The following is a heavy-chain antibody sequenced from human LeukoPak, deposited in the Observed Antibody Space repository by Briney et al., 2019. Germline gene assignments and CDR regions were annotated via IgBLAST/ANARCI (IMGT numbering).Heavy chain of an antibody. CDR1: AFSFSKFA. J-gene: IGHJ3*01. CDR3: AKDPNGDYIGAFDF. V-gene: IGHV3-23*01. CDR2: ITANGGYT. Sequence: PGGSLRLSCAASAFSFSKFALIWARQAPGKGLEWVSAITANGGYTHYADAVKGRFTVSRDNSKDTLYLQINSLRPEDTAMYYCAKDPNGDYIGAFDFWGQGTMVTVSS. D-gene: IGHD4-17*01.